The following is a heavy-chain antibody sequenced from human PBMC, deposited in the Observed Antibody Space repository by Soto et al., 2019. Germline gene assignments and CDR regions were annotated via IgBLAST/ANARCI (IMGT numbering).Heavy chain of an antibody. J-gene: IGHJ6*02. CDR2: IIPIFGTA. CDR3: ATGSNFLVYYYYGMDV. V-gene: IGHV1-69*13. CDR1: GGTFSSYA. Sequence: GASVKVTCKASGGTFSSYAISWVRQAPGQGLEWMGGIIPIFGTANYAQKFQGRVTITADESTSTAYMELSSLRSEDTAVYYCATGSNFLVYYYYGMDVWGQGTTVTVSS. D-gene: IGHD3-3*01.